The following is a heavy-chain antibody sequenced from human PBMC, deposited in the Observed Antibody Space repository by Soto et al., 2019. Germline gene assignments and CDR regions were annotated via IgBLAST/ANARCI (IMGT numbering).Heavy chain of an antibody. CDR2: ISAYNGNT. J-gene: IGHJ4*02. CDR3: ARWNEQQLVQESPNTTFDY. CDR1: GYTFTSYG. V-gene: IGHV1-18*01. D-gene: IGHD6-13*01. Sequence: QVQLVQSGAEVKKPGASVKVSCKASGYTFTSYGISWVRQAPGQGLEWMGWISAYNGNTNYAQKLQGRVTMTTDTSTSTAYMELRSLRSDDTAVYYCARWNEQQLVQESPNTTFDYWGQGTLVTVSS.